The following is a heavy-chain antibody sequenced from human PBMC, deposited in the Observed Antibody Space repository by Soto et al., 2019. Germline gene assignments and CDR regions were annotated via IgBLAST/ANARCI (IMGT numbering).Heavy chain of an antibody. D-gene: IGHD3-22*01. Sequence: PGGSLRLSCAASGFTFSSYSMIWVRQAPGKGLEWVSSISGSSSYVYYADSVKGRFTISRDNAKNSLYLQMNSLRAEDTAVYYCARDLGSYYDSSGYYPPPGPFDYWGQGTLVTVSS. CDR2: ISGSSSYV. J-gene: IGHJ4*02. V-gene: IGHV3-21*01. CDR1: GFTFSSYS. CDR3: ARDLGSYYDSSGYYPPPGPFDY.